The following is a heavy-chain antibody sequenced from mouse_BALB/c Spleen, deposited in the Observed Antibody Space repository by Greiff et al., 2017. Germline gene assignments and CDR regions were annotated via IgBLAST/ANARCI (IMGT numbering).Heavy chain of an antibody. J-gene: IGHJ2*01. CDR1: GYAFTNYL. CDR2: INPGSGGT. V-gene: IGHV1-54*01. Sequence: QVQLQQSGAELVRPGTSVKVSCKASGYAFTNYLIEWVKQRPGQGLEWIGVINPGSGGTNYNEKFKGKATLTADKSSSTAYMQLSSLTSDDSAVYFCAREGYYYGSSYPYFDYWGQGTTLTVSS. CDR3: AREGYYYGSSYPYFDY. D-gene: IGHD1-1*01.